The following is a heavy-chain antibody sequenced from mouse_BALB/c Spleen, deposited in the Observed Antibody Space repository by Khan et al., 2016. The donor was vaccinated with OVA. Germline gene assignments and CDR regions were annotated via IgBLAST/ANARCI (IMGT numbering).Heavy chain of an antibody. Sequence: QVQLKESGPGLVAPSQSLSITCTVSGFSLTNYGVHWVRQPPGKGLEWLGVIWTGGITNYNSGLMSRLSISKENSKSQVFLKMNRLKTDDTAIYYCARSYDYDVGGFTYWGHGTLVTVSA. J-gene: IGHJ3*01. CDR3: ARSYDYDVGGFTY. D-gene: IGHD2-4*01. CDR2: IWTGGIT. V-gene: IGHV2-9*02. CDR1: GFSLTNYG.